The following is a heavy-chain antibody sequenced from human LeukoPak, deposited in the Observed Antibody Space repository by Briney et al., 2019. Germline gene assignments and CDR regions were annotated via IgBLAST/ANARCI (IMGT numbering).Heavy chain of an antibody. CDR2: IYTSGST. CDR3: ARGSIAAAGPPFQH. D-gene: IGHD6-13*01. J-gene: IGHJ1*01. CDR1: GGSISSGSYY. Sequence: SETLSLTCTVSGGSISSGSYYWSWIRQPAGKGLEWIGRIYTSGSTNYNPSLKSRVTISVDTSKNQFSLKLCSVTAADTAVYYCARGSIAAAGPPFQHWGQGTLVTVSS. V-gene: IGHV4-61*02.